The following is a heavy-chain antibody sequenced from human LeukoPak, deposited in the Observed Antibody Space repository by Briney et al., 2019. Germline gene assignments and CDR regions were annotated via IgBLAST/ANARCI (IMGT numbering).Heavy chain of an antibody. V-gene: IGHV4-4*07. Sequence: SETLSLTCTVSGGSISSYYWSWIRQPAGKGLEWIGHIYTSGSTDYNPSLKSRVTMSVDTSKNQFSLKLSSVTAADTAVYYCARSPGGQWLGWFDPWGQRTLVTVSS. CDR2: IYTSGST. J-gene: IGHJ5*02. D-gene: IGHD6-19*01. CDR3: ARSPGGQWLGWFDP. CDR1: GGSISSYY.